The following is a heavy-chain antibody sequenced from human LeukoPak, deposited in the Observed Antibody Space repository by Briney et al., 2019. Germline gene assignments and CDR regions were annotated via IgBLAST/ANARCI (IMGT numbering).Heavy chain of an antibody. D-gene: IGHD4-17*01. J-gene: IGHJ6*03. V-gene: IGHV3-23*01. CDR2: ISGNGAVT. CDR1: GFSFSMYS. Sequence: GESLRLSCAASGFSFSMYSMSWIRQAPGKGLEWVSVISGNGAVTFYGDSVKGRFTISRDNSKNTLYLQMSSLRVEDTAVYYCARAVTSLYCMDVWGKGTTVTVSS. CDR3: ARAVTSLYCMDV.